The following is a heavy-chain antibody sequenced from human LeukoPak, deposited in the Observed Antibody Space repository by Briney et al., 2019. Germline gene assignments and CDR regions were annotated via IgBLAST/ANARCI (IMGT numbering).Heavy chain of an antibody. Sequence: GASVKVSCKASGGTFSSYAISWVRQAPGQGLEWMGGIIPIFGTANYAQKFQGRVTMTRDTSISTAYMELSRLRSDDTAVYYCARESGSYDFDYWGQGTLVTVSS. D-gene: IGHD1-26*01. CDR1: GGTFSSYA. J-gene: IGHJ4*02. V-gene: IGHV1-69*05. CDR2: IIPIFGTA. CDR3: ARESGSYDFDY.